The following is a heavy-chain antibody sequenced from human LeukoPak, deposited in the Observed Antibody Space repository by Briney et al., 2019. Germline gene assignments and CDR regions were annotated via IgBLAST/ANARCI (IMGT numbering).Heavy chain of an antibody. V-gene: IGHV2-5*02. CDR3: AHRQAISTMVRGVIIAGFDY. CDR1: GFSLSTSGVG. Sequence: SGPTLVKPTQTLTLTCTFSGFSLSTSGVGVGWIRQPPGKALEWLALIYWDDDKRYSPSLKSRLTSTKDTSKNQVVLTMTNMDPVDTATYYCAHRQAISTMVRGVIIAGFDYWGQGTLVTVSS. J-gene: IGHJ4*02. D-gene: IGHD3-10*01. CDR2: IYWDDDK.